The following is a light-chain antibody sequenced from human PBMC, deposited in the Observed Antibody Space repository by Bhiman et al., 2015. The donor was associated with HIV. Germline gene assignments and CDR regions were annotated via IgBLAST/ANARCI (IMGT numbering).Light chain of an antibody. CDR2: DVV. V-gene: IGLV2-14*03. CDR1: SGDIGASNF. CDR3: NSYSSSTTFFV. J-gene: IGLJ1*01. Sequence: QSALTQPASVSGSPGQAITISCTGTSGDIGASNFVSWYQQHPGRAPKLIIYDVVKRPSGVSNRFSGSKSGNTASLTISGLQAEDEADYFCNSYSSSTTFFVFGIGTQVTVL.